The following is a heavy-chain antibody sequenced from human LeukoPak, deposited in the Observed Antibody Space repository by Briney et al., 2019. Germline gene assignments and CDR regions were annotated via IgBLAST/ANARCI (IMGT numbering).Heavy chain of an antibody. CDR1: GFTFSSYW. D-gene: IGHD2/OR15-2a*01. V-gene: IGHV3-7*01. CDR3: ARDNRAVYYFDY. Sequence: GGSLRPSCAASGFTFSSYWMSWVRQAPGKGLEWVANIKQDGSEKYYVDSVKGRFTISRDNAKNSLYLQMSSLRAEDTAVYYCARDNRAVYYFDYWGQGTLVTVSS. CDR2: IKQDGSEK. J-gene: IGHJ4*02.